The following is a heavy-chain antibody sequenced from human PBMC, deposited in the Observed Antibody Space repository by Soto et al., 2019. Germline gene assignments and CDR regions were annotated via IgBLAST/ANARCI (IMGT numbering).Heavy chain of an antibody. J-gene: IGHJ4*02. CDR2: ISWNRGSI. CDR3: TKDYDGDYEFGGSDYFDY. V-gene: IGHV3-9*01. D-gene: IGHD4-17*01. Sequence: EVQLVESGGGLVQPGRSLRLSCAASGFTFDDYAMHWVRQAPGKGLEWVSGISWNRGSIGYADSVKGRFTISRDNAKNSLYLHMNSLRVEDTALYSCTKDYDGDYEFGGSDYFDYWGQGTLVTVAS. CDR1: GFTFDDYA.